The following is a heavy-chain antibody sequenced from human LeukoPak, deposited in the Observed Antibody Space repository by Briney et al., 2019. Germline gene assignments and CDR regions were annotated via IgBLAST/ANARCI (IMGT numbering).Heavy chain of an antibody. CDR3: ARGRRRDGYNWASFDY. J-gene: IGHJ4*02. CDR2: IYSGGST. D-gene: IGHD5-24*01. V-gene: IGHV3-53*01. CDR1: GFTVTNTY. Sequence: QTGGSLRLSCAASGFTVTNTYMNWVRQAPGKGLEWVSVIYSGGSTYYADSVKGRFTISRDNSKNTLYLQMNSLRAEDTAVYYCARGRRRDGYNWASFDYWGQGTLVTVSS.